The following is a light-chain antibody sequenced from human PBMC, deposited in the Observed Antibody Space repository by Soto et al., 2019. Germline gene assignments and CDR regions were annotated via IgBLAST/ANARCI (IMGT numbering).Light chain of an antibody. V-gene: IGKV3-20*01. CDR3: QQYGSSPRT. J-gene: IGKJ1*01. Sequence: EIGLSQSPCTLSLSPGERATLSCRASQSVSSSYLAWYQQKPGQAPRLLIYGASSRATGIPDRFSGSGSGTDFTLTISRLEPEDFAVYYCQQYGSSPRTFGQGTKVDI. CDR2: GAS. CDR1: QSVSSSY.